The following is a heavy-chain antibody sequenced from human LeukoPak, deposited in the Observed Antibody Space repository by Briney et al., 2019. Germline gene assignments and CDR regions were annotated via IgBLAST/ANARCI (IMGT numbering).Heavy chain of an antibody. Sequence: SETLSLTCTVSGYSIRSGYYWGWIRQLPGKGLEWIGSIYHSGSTYYNPSLNSRVTISVDTSKNQFSLKQSSVTAADTAVYYCARHEEEDGYNAKTFDFWGQGTLVTVSS. V-gene: IGHV4-38-2*02. CDR2: IYHSGST. CDR1: GYSIRSGYY. J-gene: IGHJ4*02. D-gene: IGHD5-24*01. CDR3: ARHEEEDGYNAKTFDF.